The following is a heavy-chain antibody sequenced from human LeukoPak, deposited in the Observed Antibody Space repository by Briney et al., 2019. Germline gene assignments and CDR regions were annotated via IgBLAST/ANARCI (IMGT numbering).Heavy chain of an antibody. CDR2: IYTRGST. CDR3: ARAWGRDGYNYDY. CDR1: GGSISSGSYY. Sequence: SETLSLTCTVSGGSISSGSYYWSWIRQPAGKGLEWIGRIYTRGSTNYNPSLKSRVTISVDTSKNQFSLKLSSVTAADTAVYYCARAWGRDGYNYDYWGQGTLVTVSS. J-gene: IGHJ4*02. V-gene: IGHV4-61*02. D-gene: IGHD5-24*01.